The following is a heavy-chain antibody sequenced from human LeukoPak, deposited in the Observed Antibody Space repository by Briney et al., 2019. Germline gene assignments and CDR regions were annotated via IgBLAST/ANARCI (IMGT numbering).Heavy chain of an antibody. D-gene: IGHD2/OR15-2a*01. CDR3: ARVREYGYVDY. CDR2: IYYSGST. V-gene: IGHV4-59*01. CDR1: GGSISSYY. J-gene: IGHJ4*02. Sequence: PSETLSLTCTVSGGSISSYYWSWIWQPPGKGLEWIGYIYYSGSTNYNPSLKSRVTISVDTSKNQFSLKLSSVTAADTAVYYCARVREYGYVDYWGQGTLVTVSS.